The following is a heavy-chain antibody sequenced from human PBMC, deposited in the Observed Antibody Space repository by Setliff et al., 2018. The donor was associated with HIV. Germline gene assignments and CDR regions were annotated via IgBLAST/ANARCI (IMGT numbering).Heavy chain of an antibody. J-gene: IGHJ6*03. CDR3: ARGGGGVWFGDSTYYYIDV. D-gene: IGHD3-10*01. V-gene: IGHV4-34*01. CDR1: GGSFSGYY. CDR2: INHSGAT. Sequence: SETLSLTCAVYGGSFSGYYWTWVRLSPGKGLEWIAEINHSGATNYNPSLMSRVPISLDTSKSQFSLKLDSVTAADTAVYYCARGGGGVWFGDSTYYYIDVWGKGTTVTVSS.